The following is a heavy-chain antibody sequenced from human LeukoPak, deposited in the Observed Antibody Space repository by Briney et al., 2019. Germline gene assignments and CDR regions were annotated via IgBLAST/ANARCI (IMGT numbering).Heavy chain of an antibody. Sequence: SETLSLTCTVSGGSISSYYWSWIRQPAGKGLEWIGRIYTSGSTNYNPSLKSRVTMSVDTSKNQFSLKLSSVTAADTAVYYCARDRYCSSTSCEDWFDPWGQGTLVTVSS. CDR2: IYTSGST. D-gene: IGHD2-2*01. CDR1: GGSISSYY. J-gene: IGHJ5*02. CDR3: ARDRYCSSTSCEDWFDP. V-gene: IGHV4-4*07.